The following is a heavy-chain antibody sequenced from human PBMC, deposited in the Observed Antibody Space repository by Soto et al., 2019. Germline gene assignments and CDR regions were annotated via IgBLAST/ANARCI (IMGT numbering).Heavy chain of an antibody. D-gene: IGHD4-17*01. V-gene: IGHV4-59*01. J-gene: IGHJ3*02. Sequence: QVQLQESGPGLVKPSETLSLTCTVSGGSISSYYWSWIRQPPGKGLEWIGYIYYSGSTNYNPSLESLVTIAVDTSKNQFSLKLSSVTAADTAVYYCARNDYGDYRGAFDIWGQGTMVTVSS. CDR1: GGSISSYY. CDR3: ARNDYGDYRGAFDI. CDR2: IYYSGST.